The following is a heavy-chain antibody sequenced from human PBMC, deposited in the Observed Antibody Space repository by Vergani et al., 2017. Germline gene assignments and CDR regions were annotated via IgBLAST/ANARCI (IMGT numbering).Heavy chain of an antibody. CDR3: ARLIAAADGNWFDP. D-gene: IGHD6-13*01. V-gene: IGHV3-21*01. CDR2: ISSSNYYI. J-gene: IGHJ5*02. Sequence: EVQLVESGGGLVKPGGSLRLSCAASGFTFSTYSMNWVRQAPGKGLEWVSSISSSNYYIYYADSVKGRFTISRDNAKNSLYLQMNSLRAEDTAVYYCARLIAAADGNWFDPWGQGTLVTVSS. CDR1: GFTFSTYS.